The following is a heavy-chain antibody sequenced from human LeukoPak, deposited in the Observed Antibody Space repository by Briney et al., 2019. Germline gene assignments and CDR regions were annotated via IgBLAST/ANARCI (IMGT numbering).Heavy chain of an antibody. D-gene: IGHD2-2*01. CDR2: INPSGGST. J-gene: IGHJ5*02. Sequence: GPSVKVSCTASGYTFTSYYMHWVRQAPGQGLEWMGIINPSGGSTSYAQKFQGRVTMTRDMSTSTVYMELSSLRSEDTAVYDCARDRDIVVVPAATGCFDPWGQGTLVTVSS. V-gene: IGHV1-46*01. CDR3: ARDRDIVVVPAATGCFDP. CDR1: GYTFTSYY.